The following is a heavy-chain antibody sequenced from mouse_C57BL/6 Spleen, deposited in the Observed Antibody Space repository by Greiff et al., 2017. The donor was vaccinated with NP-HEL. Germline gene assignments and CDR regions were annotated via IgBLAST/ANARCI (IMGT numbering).Heavy chain of an antibody. Sequence: VQLQQSGAELVKPGASVKLSCKASGYTFTDYCMHWVQQSPGKSLEWIGYIYPSNGGNGYNQKVKGKATLTVDKSSSTAYMELRSLTSEDSAVFYGVGAVWQWLANWGKGTLDTVSA. D-gene: IGHD6-1*01. CDR1: GYTFTDYC. CDR2: IYPSNGGN. J-gene: IGHJ3*01. V-gene: IGHV1-34*01. CDR3: VGAVWQWLAN.